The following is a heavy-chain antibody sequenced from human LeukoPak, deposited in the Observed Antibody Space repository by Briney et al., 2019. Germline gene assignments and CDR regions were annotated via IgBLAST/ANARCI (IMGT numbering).Heavy chain of an antibody. Sequence: PGGSLRLSCAASGFTFSSYGMHWVRQAPGKGLEWVAVISHDGSNKYYADSVKGRFTISRDNSKNTLYLQMNSLRAEDTAVYYCAEEFGELPPTPEYYYGMDVWGKGTTVTVSS. D-gene: IGHD3-10*01. CDR2: ISHDGSNK. CDR3: AEEFGELPPTPEYYYGMDV. CDR1: GFTFSSYG. J-gene: IGHJ6*04. V-gene: IGHV3-30*18.